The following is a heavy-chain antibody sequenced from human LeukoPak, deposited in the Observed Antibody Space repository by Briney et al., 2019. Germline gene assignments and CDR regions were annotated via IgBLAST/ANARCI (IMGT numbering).Heavy chain of an antibody. Sequence: ASVKVSCKASGYTFTGYYMHWVRQAPGQGLEWMGWINPNSGGTNYAQKFQGRVTMTRDTSVSTAYMELSRLISDDTALYYCATKYGSGSPISYFDLWGRGTLVTVSS. D-gene: IGHD3-10*01. CDR3: ATKYGSGSPISYFDL. V-gene: IGHV1-2*02. CDR2: INPNSGGT. J-gene: IGHJ2*01. CDR1: GYTFTGYY.